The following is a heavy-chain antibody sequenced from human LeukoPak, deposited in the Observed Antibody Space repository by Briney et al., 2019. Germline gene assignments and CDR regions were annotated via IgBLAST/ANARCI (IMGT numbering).Heavy chain of an antibody. J-gene: IGHJ4*02. CDR2: IYYSGST. CDR1: GGSISSGAYY. Sequence: SETLSLTCTVSGGSISSGAYYWSWIRQQPGKGLEYIAYIYYSGSTYYNPSLKSRVSMSVDTSKNQFSLKLRSVIVADTAVYYCARSLIAARRGFDYWGQGTLVTVSS. D-gene: IGHD6-6*01. CDR3: ARSLIAARRGFDY. V-gene: IGHV4-31*03.